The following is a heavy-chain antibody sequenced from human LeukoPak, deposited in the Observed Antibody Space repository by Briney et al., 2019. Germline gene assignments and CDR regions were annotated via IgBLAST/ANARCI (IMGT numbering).Heavy chain of an antibody. CDR1: GDSISGSPYY. Sequence: SSETLSLTCIVSGDSISGSPYYWDWIAQAQGMGLVWFGRIYYSRNTYYNPSINSLTTTSVNTSKNQYSLKLSSVTAADTAVYYCARHNSGTFYRFDNWGQGTLVTVSS. J-gene: IGHJ4*02. D-gene: IGHD1-26*01. CDR2: IYYSRNT. V-gene: IGHV4-39*01. CDR3: ARHNSGTFYRFDN.